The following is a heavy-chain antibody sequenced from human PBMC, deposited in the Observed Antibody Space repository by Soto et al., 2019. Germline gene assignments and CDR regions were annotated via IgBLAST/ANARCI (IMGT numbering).Heavy chain of an antibody. CDR3: VRDLYYDGSGYGFDD. CDR1: GDSISSGDYY. CDR2: IYYSGST. V-gene: IGHV4-30-4*01. Sequence: SETLSLTCTVSGDSISSGDYYWSWIRQPPGKGLEWIGYIYYSGSTYYNPSLKSRVTMSVDTSKNQFSLNLSSVTAADTAVYYCVRDLYYDGSGYGFDDWRQGTPVTAPQ. D-gene: IGHD3-22*01. J-gene: IGHJ4*02.